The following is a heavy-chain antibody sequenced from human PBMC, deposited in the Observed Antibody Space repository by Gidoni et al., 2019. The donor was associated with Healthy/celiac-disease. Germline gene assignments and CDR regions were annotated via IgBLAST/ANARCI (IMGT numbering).Heavy chain of an antibody. Sequence: EVQLVESGGGLVKPGGSLRLSCAASGFTFSNAWMRWVRQAPGKGLEWVGRIKSKTDGGTTDYAAPVKGRFTISRDDSKNTLYLQMNSLKTEDTAVYYCTTNGPHYDFWSGYYTYDAFDIWGQGTMVTVSS. V-gene: IGHV3-15*01. D-gene: IGHD3-3*01. J-gene: IGHJ3*02. CDR3: TTNGPHYDFWSGYYTYDAFDI. CDR2: IKSKTDGGTT. CDR1: GFTFSNAW.